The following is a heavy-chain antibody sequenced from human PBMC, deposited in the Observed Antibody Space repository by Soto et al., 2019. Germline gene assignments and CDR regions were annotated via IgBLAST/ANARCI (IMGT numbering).Heavy chain of an antibody. CDR2: IIPIFGTA. D-gene: IGHD2-2*01. V-gene: IGHV1-69*12. CDR1: GGTFSSYA. CDR3: ASALVPAADGELWYGEHFDY. Sequence: QVQLVQSGAEVKKPGSSVKVSCKASGGTFSSYAISWVRQAPGQGLEWMGGIIPIFGTANYAQKFQGRVTITADESTSTGYMELSSLRAEDTAVYYCASALVPAADGELWYGEHFDYWGQGTLVTVSS. J-gene: IGHJ4*02.